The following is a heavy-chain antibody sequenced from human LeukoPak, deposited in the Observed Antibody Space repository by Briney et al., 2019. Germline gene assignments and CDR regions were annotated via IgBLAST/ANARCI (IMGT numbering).Heavy chain of an antibody. J-gene: IGHJ3*02. D-gene: IGHD3-22*01. Sequence: PGGSLRLSCAASGFTFSRHWMDWVRQAPGKGLEWVANIKEDGSVKQYVDSVKGRFTISRDNAKNSLYLQMNSLRAEDTAVYYCAREDVSSGYYEGAFDIWGQGTVVTVSS. CDR2: IKEDGSVK. V-gene: IGHV3-7*01. CDR3: AREDVSSGYYEGAFDI. CDR1: GFTFSRHW.